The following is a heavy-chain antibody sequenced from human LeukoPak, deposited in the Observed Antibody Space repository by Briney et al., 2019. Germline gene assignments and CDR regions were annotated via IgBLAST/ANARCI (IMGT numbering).Heavy chain of an antibody. CDR3: ARAPADCDGDCYFY. D-gene: IGHD2-21*02. CDR2: INPNNGGT. V-gene: IGHV1-2*06. J-gene: IGHJ4*02. Sequence: GASVKVSCKASGYIFTDYYMHWVRQAPGQGLEWMGRINPNNGGTYYSQKFQGRVTMTRDTSITTAYMELSRLRSDDTAVYYCARAPADCDGDCYFYWGQGTLVTVSS. CDR1: GYIFTDYY.